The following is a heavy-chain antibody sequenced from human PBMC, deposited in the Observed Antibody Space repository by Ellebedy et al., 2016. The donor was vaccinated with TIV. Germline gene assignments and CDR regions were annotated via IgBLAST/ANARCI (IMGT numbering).Heavy chain of an antibody. CDR1: EFTFDDYA. J-gene: IGHJ4*02. D-gene: IGHD3-10*01. V-gene: IGHV3-9*01. CDR3: ARGGRLLYFGELSD. Sequence: SLKISCVASEFTFDDYAMHWVRQAPGKGLEWVSGLNWNSGIIGHAASVRGRFIISRGNAKNSLYLEMNNLRTEDTAFYYCARGGRLLYFGELSDWGQGTLVTVSS. CDR2: LNWNSGII.